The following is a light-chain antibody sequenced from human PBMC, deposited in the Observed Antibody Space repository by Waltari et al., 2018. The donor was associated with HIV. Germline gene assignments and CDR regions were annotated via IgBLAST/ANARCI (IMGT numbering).Light chain of an antibody. CDR2: KAS. Sequence: DIQMTQSPSTLSASVGDRVTITCRASQSISSWLAWYQQKPGKAPKLLIYKASSLESGFPSRFSGSGSGTEFTLTISSLQPDDFATYYCQQYNSYPWTFGQGTKVENK. CDR1: QSISSW. CDR3: QQYNSYPWT. V-gene: IGKV1-5*03. J-gene: IGKJ1*01.